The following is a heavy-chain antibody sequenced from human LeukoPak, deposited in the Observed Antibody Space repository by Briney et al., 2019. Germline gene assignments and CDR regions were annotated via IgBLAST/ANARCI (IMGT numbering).Heavy chain of an antibody. J-gene: IGHJ4*02. D-gene: IGHD3-22*01. V-gene: IGHV3-30*03. CDR2: ISYDGSKK. CDR3: AGDSSGYPADY. CDR1: GFTFSSYG. Sequence: PGRSLRLSCAASGFTFSSYGMHWVRQAPGKGLEWVAVISYDGSKKYYADSVKGRFTISRDNSKNTLYLQMNSLRAEDTAVYYCAGDSSGYPADYWGRGTLVTVSS.